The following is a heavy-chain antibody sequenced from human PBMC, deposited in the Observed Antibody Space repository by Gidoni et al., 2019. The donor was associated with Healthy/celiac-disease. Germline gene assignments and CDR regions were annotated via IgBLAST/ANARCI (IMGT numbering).Heavy chain of an antibody. CDR3: ARDRDAGLPSDWYFDL. CDR1: VFTFSDYY. D-gene: IGHD2-15*01. Sequence: VKPGGSLRLSCAASVFTFSDYYMSWIRQAPGKGLEWVSYISSSGSTIYYADSVKGRCTISRDNAKNSLYLQMNSLRAEDTAVYYCARDRDAGLPSDWYFDLWGRGTLVTVSS. V-gene: IGHV3-11*01. CDR2: ISSSGSTI. J-gene: IGHJ2*01.